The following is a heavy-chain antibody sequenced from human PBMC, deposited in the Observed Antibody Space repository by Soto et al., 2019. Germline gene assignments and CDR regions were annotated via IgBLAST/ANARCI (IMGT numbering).Heavy chain of an antibody. CDR1: GGTFSSYS. CDR2: IIPIFGTA. J-gene: IGHJ6*02. Sequence: SVKVSCKSSGGTFSSYSISWGRQAPGQGLECMGGIIPIFGTANYAQKFQGRVTITADKSTSTAYMELSSLRSEDTAVYYCARAYNWNDGGYYYYYGRDVWGPGTTVTASS. D-gene: IGHD1-20*01. V-gene: IGHV1-69*06. CDR3: ARAYNWNDGGYYYYYGRDV.